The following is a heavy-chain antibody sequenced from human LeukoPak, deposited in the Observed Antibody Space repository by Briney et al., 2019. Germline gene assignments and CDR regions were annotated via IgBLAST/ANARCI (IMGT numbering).Heavy chain of an antibody. V-gene: IGHV4-4*07. D-gene: IGHD3-10*01. CDR3: ARENYYGSGSDAFDI. J-gene: IGHJ3*02. CDR2: IYTSGST. CDR1: GGSISSYY. Sequence: PSETLSLTCTVSGGSISSYYWSWIRQPAGKGLEWIGRIYTSGSTNYNPSLKSRVTMSVDTSKNQFSLKLSSVTAADTAVYYCARENYYGSGSDAFDIWGQGTMVTVSS.